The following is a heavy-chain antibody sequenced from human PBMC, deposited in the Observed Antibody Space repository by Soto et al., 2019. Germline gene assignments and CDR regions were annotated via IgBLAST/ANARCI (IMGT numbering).Heavy chain of an antibody. J-gene: IGHJ4*02. D-gene: IGHD2-15*01. CDR2: ISAYNGNT. CDR1: GYTFTSYG. Sequence: ASVKVSCKASGYTFTSYGISWVRQAPGQGLERMGWISAYNGNTNYAQKLQGRVTMTTDTSTSTAYMELRSLRSDDTAVYYCARSSPCSGGSCLNYWGQGTLVTVSS. V-gene: IGHV1-18*01. CDR3: ARSSPCSGGSCLNY.